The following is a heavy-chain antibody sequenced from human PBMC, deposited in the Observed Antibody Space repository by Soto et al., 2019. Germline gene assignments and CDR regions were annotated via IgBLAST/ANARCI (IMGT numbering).Heavy chain of an antibody. V-gene: IGHV3-23*01. Sequence: GGSLRLSCSASAFTFSHYAMSWVRQAPGKGLEWVSGISGSGGGTYYADSVKGRFTISRDNSKNPVYLQMTSLRAEDTAVYYSEKDGGIEVAGKNYSDDWGQGTPVTVSS. J-gene: IGHJ4*02. D-gene: IGHD6-19*01. CDR1: AFTFSHYA. CDR3: EKDGGIEVAGKNYSDD. CDR2: ISGSGGGT.